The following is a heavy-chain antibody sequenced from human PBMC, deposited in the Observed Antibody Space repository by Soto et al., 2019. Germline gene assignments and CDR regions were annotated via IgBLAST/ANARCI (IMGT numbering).Heavy chain of an antibody. V-gene: IGHV3-21*01. Sequence: EVQLVESGGGLVKPGGSLRLSCAASGFTFSSYSMNWVRQSPGKGLEWVSTITTSSTSIYYADSVKGRFTISRDNAKNSLYLQMNTLRVEDTAVYYCARVQSLGSHIWGQGTMVTVSS. D-gene: IGHD6-19*01. CDR3: ARVQSLGSHI. CDR1: GFTFSSYS. J-gene: IGHJ3*02. CDR2: ITTSSTSI.